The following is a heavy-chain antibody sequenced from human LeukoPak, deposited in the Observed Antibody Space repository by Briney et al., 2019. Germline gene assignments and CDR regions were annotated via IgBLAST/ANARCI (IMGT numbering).Heavy chain of an antibody. CDR3: VRDPNGYNSFDI. CDR2: ISRSGSTI. CDR1: GFTFSSYE. V-gene: IGHV3-48*03. J-gene: IGHJ3*02. Sequence: GGSLRLSCAASGFTFSSYEMNWVRQAPGKGLEWVSYISRSGSTIYYADSVKGRFSVSRDNAKNSLYLQMNSLRAEDTAVYCCVRDPNGYNSFDIWGQGTRVTVSS. D-gene: IGHD5-24*01.